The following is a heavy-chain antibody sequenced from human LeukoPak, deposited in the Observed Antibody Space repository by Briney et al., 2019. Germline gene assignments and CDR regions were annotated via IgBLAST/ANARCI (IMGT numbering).Heavy chain of an antibody. V-gene: IGHV1-69*13. CDR3: ARDLIPAAMGPFYYYYYMDV. CDR2: IIPIFGTA. D-gene: IGHD2-2*01. CDR1: GGTFSSYA. Sequence: SVKVSCKASGGTFSSYAISWVRQAPGQGLEWMGGIIPIFGTANYAQKFQGRVTITADESTSTAYMELSSLRSEDTAVYYCARDLIPAAMGPFYYYYYMDVWGKGTTVTVSS. J-gene: IGHJ6*03.